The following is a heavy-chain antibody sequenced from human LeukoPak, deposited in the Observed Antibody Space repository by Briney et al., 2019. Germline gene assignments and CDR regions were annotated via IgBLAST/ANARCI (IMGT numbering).Heavy chain of an antibody. Sequence: PGGSLRLSCAASGFTFSTYAMSWVRQAPGKGLEWVSSISSASSYIYYADSVKGRFTISRDDAKNSLYLQMNSLRAEDTAVYYCARYCSSSRCLYYYHMDVWGEGTTVTVSS. CDR1: GFTFSTYA. D-gene: IGHD2-2*01. CDR3: ARYCSSSRCLYYYHMDV. V-gene: IGHV3-21*01. CDR2: ISSASSYI. J-gene: IGHJ6*03.